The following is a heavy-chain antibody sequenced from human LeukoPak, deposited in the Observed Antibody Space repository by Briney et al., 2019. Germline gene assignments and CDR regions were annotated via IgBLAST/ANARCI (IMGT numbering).Heavy chain of an antibody. CDR3: ARVSSSWYLGSFFDI. CDR1: GFTFSSYW. Sequence: GGSLRLSCAASGFTFSSYWMSWVRQAPGKGLEWVANIKQDGSEKYYVDSVKGRFTISRDNAKNSLYLQMNSLRAEDTAVYYCARVSSSWYLGSFFDIWGQGTMVTVSS. CDR2: IKQDGSEK. J-gene: IGHJ3*02. V-gene: IGHV3-7*01. D-gene: IGHD6-13*01.